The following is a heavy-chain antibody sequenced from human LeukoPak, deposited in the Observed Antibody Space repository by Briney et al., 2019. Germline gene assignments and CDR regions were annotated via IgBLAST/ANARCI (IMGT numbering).Heavy chain of an antibody. D-gene: IGHD3-9*01. Sequence: GGSLRLSCAASGFTFSSYWMSWVRQAPGKGLEWVANIKQGGSEKYYVDSVKGRFTISRDNAKNSLYLQMNSLRAEDTAVYYCARDRGGYDILTGYYRGRGWFDPWGQGTLVTVSS. CDR3: ARDRGGYDILTGYYRGRGWFDP. CDR2: IKQGGSEK. CDR1: GFTFSSYW. V-gene: IGHV3-7*01. J-gene: IGHJ5*02.